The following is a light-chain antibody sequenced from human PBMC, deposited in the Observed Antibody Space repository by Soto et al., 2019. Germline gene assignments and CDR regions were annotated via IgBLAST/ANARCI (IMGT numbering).Light chain of an antibody. Sequence: EIVLTQSPGTLSLSLGERATLSCRASQSVSSNYLAWYQQKPGQAPRLLIYGKSSRATDIPDRFSGSGSGTDFTLTISRLEPEDFAVYYCQQYGNSPRYSFGQGTKLEIK. V-gene: IGKV3-20*01. CDR3: QQYGNSPRYS. J-gene: IGKJ2*03. CDR2: GKS. CDR1: QSVSSNY.